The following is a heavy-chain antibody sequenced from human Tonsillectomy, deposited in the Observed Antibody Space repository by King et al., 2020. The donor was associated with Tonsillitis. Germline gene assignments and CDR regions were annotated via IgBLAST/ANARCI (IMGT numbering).Heavy chain of an antibody. J-gene: IGHJ4*02. CDR1: GFTFSDFY. CDR2: ISPSGDTV. Sequence: VQLVESGGGLVKPGGSLRLSCTASGFTFSDFYMGWIRQAPGKGLDWISYISPSGDTVYYADSVKGRFTLSRDNAKKSLYLQMNSLRAEDTAVYYCGRIGDPWSRDYWGQGTLVTVSS. CDR3: GRIGDPWSRDY. V-gene: IGHV3-11*01. D-gene: IGHD3-10*01.